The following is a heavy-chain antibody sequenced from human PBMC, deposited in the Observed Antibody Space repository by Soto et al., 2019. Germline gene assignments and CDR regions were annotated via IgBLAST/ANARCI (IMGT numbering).Heavy chain of an antibody. CDR2: MWYDGRNI. J-gene: IGHJ3*01. CDR1: GFSVSSYG. Sequence: QVQLVESGGGVVQPGKSLRLSCSASGFSVSSYGVHWVRQAPGKGLEWVAVMWYDGRNIFYADSVKGRFTISRDNSKNIVYFQMNNLRVEDTASYYWARDAGHVSTYVSDALDVWVQGTMGTVSS. CDR3: ARDAGHVSTYVSDALDV. V-gene: IGHV3-33*01. D-gene: IGHD3-10*02.